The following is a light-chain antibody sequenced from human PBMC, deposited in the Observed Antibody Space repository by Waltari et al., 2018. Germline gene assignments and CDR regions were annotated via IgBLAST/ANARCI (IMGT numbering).Light chain of an antibody. CDR3: MQGSHWPYT. Sequence: DAVLTQSPLSLPVTLGQPASISCRSSQSLVLGDGNAYLNWFQQRPGQSPRRLIYKISNRDSGVPDRFSSSQSGTDFTLRISRVEAEDVAYYYCMQGSHWPYTFGQGTKLEIK. CDR1: QSLVLGDGNAY. CDR2: KIS. V-gene: IGKV2-30*02. J-gene: IGKJ2*01.